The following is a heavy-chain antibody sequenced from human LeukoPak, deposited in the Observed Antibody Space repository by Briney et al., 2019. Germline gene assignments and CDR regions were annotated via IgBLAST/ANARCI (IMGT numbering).Heavy chain of an antibody. V-gene: IGHV4-59*01. J-gene: IGHJ4*02. CDR2: IYYSGTT. Sequence: SEALSLTCTVSGASINTYYWSWIRQPPGKGLEWIGYIYYSGTTSYNPSLKTRVTISIDTSKNQFSLKLSSVTAADTAVYYCARVLRPMASQYYFDYWGQGTLVTVSS. CDR3: ARVLRPMASQYYFDY. D-gene: IGHD3-10*01. CDR1: GASINTYY.